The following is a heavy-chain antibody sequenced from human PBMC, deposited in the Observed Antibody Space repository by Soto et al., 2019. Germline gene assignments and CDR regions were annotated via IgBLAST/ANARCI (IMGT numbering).Heavy chain of an antibody. Sequence: PGGSLRLSCAASGFTFSSYAMSWVRQAPGKGLEWVSAISGSGGSTYYADSVKGRFTISRDNSKNTLYLQMNSLRAEDTAVYYCASYYYYDSSGYYPDAFDIWGQGTMVTVSS. CDR2: ISGSGGST. J-gene: IGHJ3*02. CDR3: ASYYYYDSSGYYPDAFDI. CDR1: GFTFSSYA. V-gene: IGHV3-23*01. D-gene: IGHD3-22*01.